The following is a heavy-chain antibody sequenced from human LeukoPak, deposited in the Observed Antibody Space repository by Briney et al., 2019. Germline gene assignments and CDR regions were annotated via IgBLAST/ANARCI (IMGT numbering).Heavy chain of an antibody. D-gene: IGHD2-15*01. Sequence: ASVKVSCKASGYTFTSYAMHWVRQAPGQRLEWMGWINAGNGNTKYSQKFQGRVTITRDTSASTAYMELSSLRSEDTAVYYCARHCSGGSCYFDYGYNWFDPWGQGTLVTVSS. CDR2: INAGNGNT. V-gene: IGHV1-3*01. CDR1: GYTFTSYA. J-gene: IGHJ5*02. CDR3: ARHCSGGSCYFDYGYNWFDP.